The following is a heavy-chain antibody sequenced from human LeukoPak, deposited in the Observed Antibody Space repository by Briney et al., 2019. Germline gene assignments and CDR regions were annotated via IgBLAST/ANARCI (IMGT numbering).Heavy chain of an antibody. Sequence: SQTLSLTCTVSGGSISSGDYYWSWIRQPPGKGLEWIGYIYYSGSTYYNPSLKSRVTISVDTSKNQFSLKLSSVTAADTAVYYCASRYPRAPGSSSWYGAFDIWGQGTMVAVSS. D-gene: IGHD6-13*01. J-gene: IGHJ3*02. CDR2: IYYSGST. CDR3: ASRYPRAPGSSSWYGAFDI. CDR1: GGSISSGDYY. V-gene: IGHV4-30-4*08.